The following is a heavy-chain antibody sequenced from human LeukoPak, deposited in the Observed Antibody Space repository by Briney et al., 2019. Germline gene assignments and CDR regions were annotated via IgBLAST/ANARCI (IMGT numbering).Heavy chain of an antibody. D-gene: IGHD6-19*01. Sequence: PGGSLRLSCAASGLTFSSYAMSWVRQAPGKGLEWVSAISGSGGSTYYADSVKGRFTISRDNSKNTLYLQMNSLRAEDTAVYYCAKRKVGSSGWYYFDYWGQGTLVTVSS. CDR3: AKRKVGSSGWYYFDY. J-gene: IGHJ4*02. V-gene: IGHV3-23*01. CDR2: ISGSGGST. CDR1: GLTFSSYA.